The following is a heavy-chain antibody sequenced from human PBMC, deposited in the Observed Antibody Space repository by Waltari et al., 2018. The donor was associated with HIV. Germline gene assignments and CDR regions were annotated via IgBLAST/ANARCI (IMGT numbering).Heavy chain of an antibody. J-gene: IGHJ4*02. CDR3: ARGRTQGGATNY. CDR1: GFTFSSFA. Sequence: EVQLLESGGGLVQPGESLRLSCVASGFTFSSFAMSWVRQTPGKGWEWVSSLSASGGTTYYADSVKGRFTISRDNSKNTVYLQMNSLRAEDTAIYSCARGRTQGGATNYWGQGTLVTVSS. V-gene: IGHV3-23*01. CDR2: LSASGGTT. D-gene: IGHD1-26*01.